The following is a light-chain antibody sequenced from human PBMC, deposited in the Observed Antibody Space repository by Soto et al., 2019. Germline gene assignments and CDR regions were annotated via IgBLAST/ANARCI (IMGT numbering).Light chain of an antibody. V-gene: IGKV3-15*01. CDR2: GAS. CDR3: QQYRKWPRT. J-gene: IGKJ1*01. CDR1: QSVDID. Sequence: EVVLTQSPATLAVSPGGRGTLSWRASQSVDIDLAWYQQIPGQAPRLLIYGASTRAPDMPGRFSGRGSGTEFSLTISSLQSEDYAVYYCQQYRKWPRTFGQGTKVDIK.